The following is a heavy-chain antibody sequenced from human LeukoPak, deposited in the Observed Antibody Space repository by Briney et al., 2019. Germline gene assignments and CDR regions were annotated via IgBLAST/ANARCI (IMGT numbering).Heavy chain of an antibody. D-gene: IGHD3-22*01. J-gene: IGHJ4*02. CDR2: FDPEDGET. Sequence: GASVKVSCKVSGYTLTELSMHWVRQAPGKGLEWMGGFDPEDGETIYAQKFQGRVTMTEDTSTDTAYMELSSLRSEDTAVYYCATVAPRSYYDSSGYEGAFDYWGQGTLVTVSS. CDR1: GYTLTELS. V-gene: IGHV1-24*01. CDR3: ATVAPRSYYDSSGYEGAFDY.